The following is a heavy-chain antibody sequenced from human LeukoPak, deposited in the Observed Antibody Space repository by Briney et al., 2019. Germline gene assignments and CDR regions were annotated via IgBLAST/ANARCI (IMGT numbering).Heavy chain of an antibody. CDR3: AGAQTTVTAYGMDV. CDR2: ISGSGGST. D-gene: IGHD4-17*01. J-gene: IGHJ6*02. V-gene: IGHV3-23*01. CDR1: GFTFSSYA. Sequence: GGSLRLSCAASGFTFSSYAMSWVRQAPGKGLEWVSAISGSGGSTYYADSVKGRFTISRDNSKNTLYLQMNSLRAEDTAVYYCAGAQTTVTAYGMDVWGQGTTVTVSS.